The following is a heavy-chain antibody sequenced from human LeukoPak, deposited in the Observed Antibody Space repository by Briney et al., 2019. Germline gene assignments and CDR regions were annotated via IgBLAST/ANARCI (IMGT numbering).Heavy chain of an antibody. CDR2: INHSGST. V-gene: IGHV4-34*01. J-gene: IGHJ4*02. CDR1: GGSFSGYY. Sequence: KPSETLSLTCAVYGGSFSGYYWSWIRQPPGKGLEWIGEINHSGSTNYNPSLKSRVTISVDTSKNQFSLKLSSVTAADTAVYYCARRRRYFDWLPSYYFDYWGQGTLVTVSS. CDR3: ARRRRYFDWLPSYYFDY. D-gene: IGHD3-9*01.